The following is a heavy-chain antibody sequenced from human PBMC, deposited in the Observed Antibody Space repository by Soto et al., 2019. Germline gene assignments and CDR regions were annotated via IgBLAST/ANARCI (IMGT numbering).Heavy chain of an antibody. J-gene: IGHJ4*02. CDR1: GFTFSSYG. D-gene: IGHD1-26*01. V-gene: IGHV3-30*18. CDR3: AKAWGATPDY. CDR2: ISYDGSNK. Sequence: QVQLVESGGGVVQPGRSLRLSCAASGFTFSSYGMHWVRQAPGKGLVWVAVISYDGSNKYYADSVKGRFTISRDNSKNTLYLQMNSLRAEDTAVYYCAKAWGATPDYWGQGTLVTVSS.